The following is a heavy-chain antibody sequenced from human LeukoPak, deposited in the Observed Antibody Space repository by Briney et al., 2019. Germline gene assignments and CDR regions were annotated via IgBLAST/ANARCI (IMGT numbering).Heavy chain of an antibody. V-gene: IGHV3-7*01. CDR2: IKKDGSEK. J-gene: IGHJ4*02. D-gene: IGHD4-17*01. CDR1: GFTFSTYW. CDR3: AKDGTTVTY. Sequence: EGSLRLSCAASGFTFSTYWMSWVRQAPGKGLEWVANIKKDGSEKYYVDSVKGRFTISRDNAKNSLYLQMNSLRAEDTAVYYCAKDGTTVTYWGQGTLVTVSS.